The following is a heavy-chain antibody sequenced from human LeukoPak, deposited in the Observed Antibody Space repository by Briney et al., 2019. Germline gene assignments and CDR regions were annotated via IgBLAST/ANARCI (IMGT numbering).Heavy chain of an antibody. Sequence: GASVKVSRKASGYTFTNYGITWVRQAPGQGLEWMGWISAYNGNTNYGQKFQDRVIMTTDTSATTAYMELRSLKSDDTAVYYCAREPTAMVSLNWFDPWGQGTLVTVSS. V-gene: IGHV1-18*01. J-gene: IGHJ5*02. CDR2: ISAYNGNT. CDR3: AREPTAMVSLNWFDP. CDR1: GYTFTNYG. D-gene: IGHD2-2*01.